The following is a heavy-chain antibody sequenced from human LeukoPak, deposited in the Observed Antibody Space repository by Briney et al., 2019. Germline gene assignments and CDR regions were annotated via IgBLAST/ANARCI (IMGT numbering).Heavy chain of an antibody. Sequence: PGGSLRLSCVASGFTFSNYAMSWVRQAPGKGLEWVSRINSDGSSTSYADSVKGRFTISRDNAKNTLYLQMNSLRAEDTAVYYCARVRVYGMDVWGKGTTVTVSS. V-gene: IGHV3-74*01. J-gene: IGHJ6*04. CDR2: INSDGSST. CDR1: GFTFSNYA. CDR3: ARVRVYGMDV.